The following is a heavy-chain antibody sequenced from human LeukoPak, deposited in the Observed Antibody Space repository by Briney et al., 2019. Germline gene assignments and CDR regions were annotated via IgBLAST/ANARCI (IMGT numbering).Heavy chain of an antibody. J-gene: IGHJ4*02. V-gene: IGHV4-39*01. CDR2: IYYSGST. D-gene: IGHD6-13*01. CDR3: ARHGDSSSWYADIFDY. Sequence: SETLSLTXTVSGGSIRSSSYYWGWIRQPPGKGLEWIGSIYYSGSTYYNPSLKSRVTISVDTSKNQFSLKLSSVTAADTAVYYCARHGDSSSWYADIFDYWGQGTLVTVSS. CDR1: GGSIRSSSYY.